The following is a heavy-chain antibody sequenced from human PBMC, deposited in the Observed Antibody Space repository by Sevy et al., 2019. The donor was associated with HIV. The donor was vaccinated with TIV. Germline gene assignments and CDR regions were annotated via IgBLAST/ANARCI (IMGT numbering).Heavy chain of an antibody. D-gene: IGHD3-10*01. CDR2: IGAYNGNR. Sequence: ASVKVSCKASGYTFDSYGISWVRQAPGQGLEWMGWIGAYNGNRKYAQNIQDRVTMTTDASTSTAYMELRSLRSDDTAVYFCARISTVRGKFNWFDPWGQGTLVTVSS. CDR1: GYTFDSYG. V-gene: IGHV1-18*01. CDR3: ARISTVRGKFNWFDP. J-gene: IGHJ5*02.